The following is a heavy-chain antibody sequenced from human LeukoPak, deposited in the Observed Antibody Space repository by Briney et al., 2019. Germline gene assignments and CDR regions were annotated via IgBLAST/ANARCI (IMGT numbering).Heavy chain of an antibody. CDR1: GFTVRDSY. CDR3: GRHAYGGSPPLS. V-gene: IGHV3-66*04. CDR2: IYVSGTT. Sequence: GGSPRLSCAASGFTVRDSYMSWVRQAPGKRLEWLAFIYVSGTTFYAASVKGRFTISRDNSKNTVYLQMNNLRAEDTALYYCGRHAYGGSPPLSWGQGALVTVSS. J-gene: IGHJ4*02. D-gene: IGHD3-10*01.